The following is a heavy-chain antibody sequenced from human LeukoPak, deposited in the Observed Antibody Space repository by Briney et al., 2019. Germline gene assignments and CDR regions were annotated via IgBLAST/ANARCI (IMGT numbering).Heavy chain of an antibody. CDR3: ARAPSGYCSGGSCYSHYFDY. CDR1: GGSISSYY. V-gene: IGHV4-59*01. J-gene: IGHJ4*02. CDR2: IYYSGST. Sequence: SETLSLTCTVSGGSISSYYWSWIRQPPGKGLEWIGYIYYSGSTNYKPSLKSRVTISVDTSKNQFSLKLSSVTAADTAVYYCARAPSGYCSGGSCYSHYFDYWGQGTLVTVSS. D-gene: IGHD2-15*01.